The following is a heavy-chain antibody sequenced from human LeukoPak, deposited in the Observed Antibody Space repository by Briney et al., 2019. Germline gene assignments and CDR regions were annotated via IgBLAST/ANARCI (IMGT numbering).Heavy chain of an antibody. Sequence: GGSLRLSCAASGFTFSSYWMHWVRQAPGEGLVWVSRINSDGSSTSYADSVKGRFTISRDNAKNTLYLQMNSLRAEDTAVYYCARGLLHIGDAFDIWGQGTMVTVSS. CDR1: GFTFSSYW. D-gene: IGHD3-22*01. J-gene: IGHJ3*02. CDR2: INSDGSST. CDR3: ARGLLHIGDAFDI. V-gene: IGHV3-74*01.